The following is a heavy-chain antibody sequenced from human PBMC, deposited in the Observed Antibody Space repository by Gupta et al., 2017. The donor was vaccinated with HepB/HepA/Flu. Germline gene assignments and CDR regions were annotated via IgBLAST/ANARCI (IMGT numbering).Heavy chain of an antibody. D-gene: IGHD2-15*01. CDR3: AREHSAVFPGARPGGLDI. J-gene: IGHJ3*02. CDR1: GGSIINYY. CDR2: IDYSGST. V-gene: IGHV4-59*08. Sequence: QVHLQESGPGLVKPSETLSLACNVSGGSIINYYWIWIRQPPGKGLGWIGFIDYSGSTTYTHSLQSLVTISVDTSKNEFSLKLNSVTAAEIEVYYCAREHSAVFPGARPGGLDIWGQGTLVTVSS.